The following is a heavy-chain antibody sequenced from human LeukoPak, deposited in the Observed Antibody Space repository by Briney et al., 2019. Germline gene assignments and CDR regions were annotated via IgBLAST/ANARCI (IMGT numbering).Heavy chain of an antibody. J-gene: IGHJ4*02. D-gene: IGHD3-3*01. CDR3: ARDQYDTWSRRGNFDS. Sequence: QPGGSLRLSCGASGFTFGKYWMSWVRQAPGKGLEWVANIKLDGSEKNYVDSVKGRFTISRDNTKNSLYLQMNSLRAEDTAVFYCARDQYDTWSRRGNFDSWGQGTLVIVSS. CDR1: GFTFGKYW. CDR2: IKLDGSEK. V-gene: IGHV3-7*03.